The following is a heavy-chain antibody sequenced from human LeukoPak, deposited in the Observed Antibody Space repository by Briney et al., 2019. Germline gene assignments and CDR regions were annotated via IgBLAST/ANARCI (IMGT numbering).Heavy chain of an antibody. CDR2: IYYSRNT. Sequence: SETLSLTCTVSGGSVSSSSYYWGWIRQPPGKGLEWVGSIYYSRNTYYNPSLKSRVTISVDTSKNQFSLKLSSVTAADTAVYYCARDVTMIRRRSYFDYWGQGTLVTVSS. D-gene: IGHD3-22*01. J-gene: IGHJ4*02. CDR3: ARDVTMIRRRSYFDY. CDR1: GGSVSSSSYY. V-gene: IGHV4-39*07.